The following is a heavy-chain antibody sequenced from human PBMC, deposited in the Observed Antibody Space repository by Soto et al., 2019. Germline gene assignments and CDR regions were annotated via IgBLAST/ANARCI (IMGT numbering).Heavy chain of an antibody. V-gene: IGHV1-69*01. J-gene: IGHJ4*02. CDR3: ARGVGAYYFDY. Sequence: QVQLVQSGAEVKKPGSSVKVSCKASGGTFSTYAITWVRQAPGQGREWLGGIIPICGPTDYARKCQGRVTTTAAESTSTVFIELSSLTSEDTAVYYCARGVGAYYFDYWGQGTLVTVSS. CDR1: GGTFSTYA. D-gene: IGHD1-26*01. CDR2: IIPICGPT.